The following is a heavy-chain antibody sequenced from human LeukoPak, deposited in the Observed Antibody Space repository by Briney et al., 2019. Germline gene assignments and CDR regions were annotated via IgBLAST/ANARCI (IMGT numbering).Heavy chain of an antibody. D-gene: IGHD3-3*01. V-gene: IGHV4-34*01. CDR2: INHSGST. CDR3: ARYGFWSGYYTSRFDP. J-gene: IGHJ5*02. CDR1: GGSFSGYY. Sequence: SETLSLTCAVYGGSFSGYYWSWIRQPPGKGLEWIGEINHSGSTNYNPSLKSRVTISVDTSKNQFSLKLSSVTAADTAVYYCARYGFWSGYYTSRFDPWGQGTLVTVTS.